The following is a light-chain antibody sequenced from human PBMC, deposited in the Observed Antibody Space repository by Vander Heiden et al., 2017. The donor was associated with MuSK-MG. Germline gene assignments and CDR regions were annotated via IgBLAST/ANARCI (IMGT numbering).Light chain of an antibody. J-gene: IGKJ4*01. CDR3: QQKRNCPLT. CDR1: QSVSSD. V-gene: IGKV3-15*01. CDR2: GAS. Sequence: EIVMTQSPATLSVSPGERATLSCRASQSVSSDLAWYQQKPGQAPRLLIFGASTRATGIPARFSGSGSGTEFTLTISSLQSEDFAVYYCQQKRNCPLTFGGGTKVDIK.